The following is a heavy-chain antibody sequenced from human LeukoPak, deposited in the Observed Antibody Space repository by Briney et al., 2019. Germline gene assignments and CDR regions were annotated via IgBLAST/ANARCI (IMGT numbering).Heavy chain of an antibody. D-gene: IGHD1-26*01. CDR2: IWYDGSNK. Sequence: PGRSLRLSCAASGFTFSSYGMHWVRQAPGKWLEWVAVIWYDGSNKYYADSVKGRFTISRDNSKNTLYLQMNSLRAEDTAVYYCARELLSGSYYWGQGTLVTVSS. CDR1: GFTFSSYG. CDR3: ARELLSGSYY. J-gene: IGHJ4*02. V-gene: IGHV3-33*01.